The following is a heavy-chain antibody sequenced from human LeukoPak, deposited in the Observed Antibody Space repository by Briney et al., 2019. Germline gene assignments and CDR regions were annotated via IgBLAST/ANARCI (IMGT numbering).Heavy chain of an antibody. Sequence: SQTPSLTCTVSGGSISSGGYYWSWIRQHPGQGLEWIGYIYYSGSTYYNPSLKSRVTISVDTSKNQFSLKLSSVTAADTAVYYCARGQNYYGSGSYDYWGQGTLVTVSS. D-gene: IGHD3-10*01. CDR1: GGSISSGGYY. CDR2: IYYSGST. V-gene: IGHV4-31*03. CDR3: ARGQNYYGSGSYDY. J-gene: IGHJ4*02.